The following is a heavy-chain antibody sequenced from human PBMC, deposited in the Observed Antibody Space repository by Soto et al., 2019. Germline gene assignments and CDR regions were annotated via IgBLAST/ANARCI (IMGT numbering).Heavy chain of an antibody. CDR1: GGTLSSYT. CDR3: AMDKGYCSDTSCPDFDY. V-gene: IGHV1-69*02. J-gene: IGHJ4*02. Sequence: QVQLVQSGAEVKKPGSSVKFSCKASGGTLSSYTFSWVQQAPGQELEWTGRASTNLGVTNYAKKFQGRFTIVVDTSTSTAYMELNRLRYEDTAVYYCAMDKGYCSDTSCPDFDYWGQGTLVTGSS. D-gene: IGHD2-15*01. CDR2: ASTNLGVT.